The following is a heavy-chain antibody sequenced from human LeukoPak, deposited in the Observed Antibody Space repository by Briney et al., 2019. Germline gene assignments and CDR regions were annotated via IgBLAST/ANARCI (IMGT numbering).Heavy chain of an antibody. CDR1: GFTFDDYA. Sequence: RSGGSLRLSYAASGFTFDDYAMHWVRQAPGKGLEWVSGISWNSGSIGYADSVKGRFTISRDNAKNSLYLQMNSLRAEDMALYYCAKGSSGWYYYFDYWGQGTLVTVSA. V-gene: IGHV3-9*03. CDR2: ISWNSGSI. D-gene: IGHD6-19*01. CDR3: AKGSSGWYYYFDY. J-gene: IGHJ4*02.